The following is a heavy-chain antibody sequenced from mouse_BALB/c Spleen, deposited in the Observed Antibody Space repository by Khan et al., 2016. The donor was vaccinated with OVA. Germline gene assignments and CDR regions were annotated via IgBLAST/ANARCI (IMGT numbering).Heavy chain of an antibody. CDR3: ARIGWLLDSAMDY. D-gene: IGHD2-3*01. CDR2: IWWDDDK. Sequence: QVTLKESGPGILQPSQTLSLTCSFSGFSLSSSGMGVGWIRQPSGKGLEWLAHIWWDDDKRYHLVLKSRLTISKTTSSNQVFLKIANVDTADTATYYCARIGWLLDSAMDYWGQGTSVTVSS. J-gene: IGHJ4*01. CDR1: GFSLSSSGMG. V-gene: IGHV8-8*01.